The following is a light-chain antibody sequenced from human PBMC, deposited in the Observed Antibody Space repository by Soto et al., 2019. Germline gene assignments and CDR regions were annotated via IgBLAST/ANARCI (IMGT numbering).Light chain of an antibody. J-gene: IGKJ5*01. CDR1: QSIRND. Sequence: IQIHQCPCFLSASIGDRVTITCRASQSIRNDLAWYQQKPGQAPRLLIYAASSRPSGVPERFSGSGSGTDFTLTISRLEPEDFAAYYCLQYYSYLLTFGQGTRLEIK. CDR3: LQYYSYLLT. CDR2: AAS. V-gene: IGKV1-6*01.